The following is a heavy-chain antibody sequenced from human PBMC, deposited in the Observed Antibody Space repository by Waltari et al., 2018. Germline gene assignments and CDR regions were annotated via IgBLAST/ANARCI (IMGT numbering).Heavy chain of an antibody. Sequence: QVQLQESGPGLVKPSGTLSLPCAVSGGPNSSCNWWSWVRQPPRKGLEWIGEIYHSGSTNYNPSLKSRVTISVDKSKNQFSLKLSSVTAADTAVYYCARMNTGGGEAAGGLYFDYWGQGTLVTVSS. CDR2: IYHSGST. V-gene: IGHV4-4*02. CDR3: ARMNTGGGEAAGGLYFDY. CDR1: GGPNSSCNW. J-gene: IGHJ4*02. D-gene: IGHD6-13*01.